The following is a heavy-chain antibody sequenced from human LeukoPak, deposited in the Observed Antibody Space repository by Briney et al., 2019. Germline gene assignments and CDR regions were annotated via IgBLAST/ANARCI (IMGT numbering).Heavy chain of an antibody. Sequence: SVKVSCKASGYTFTGYYMHWVRQAPGQGLEWMGGIIPIFGTANYAQKFQGRVTITADESTCTAYMELSSLRSEDTAVYYCASSYYYDSSGYHNAFDIWGQGTMVTVSS. CDR1: GYTFTGYY. CDR2: IIPIFGTA. CDR3: ASSYYYDSSGYHNAFDI. D-gene: IGHD3-22*01. V-gene: IGHV1-69*13. J-gene: IGHJ3*02.